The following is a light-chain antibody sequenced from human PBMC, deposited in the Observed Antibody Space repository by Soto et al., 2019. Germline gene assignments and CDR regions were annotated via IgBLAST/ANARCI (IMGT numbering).Light chain of an antibody. Sequence: EILMAHTRSTVPGSPLEIGSLSSRASQSVRRHLAWYQQETGQAPRLPIYGSSDRGTGIPDRFSGSGSGTDFTFIISSLEPEDFAVYYCQQYGNSLWTFGQGTKVDIK. V-gene: IGKV3D-15*01. CDR1: QSVRRH. CDR2: GSS. J-gene: IGKJ1*01. CDR3: QQYGNSLWT.